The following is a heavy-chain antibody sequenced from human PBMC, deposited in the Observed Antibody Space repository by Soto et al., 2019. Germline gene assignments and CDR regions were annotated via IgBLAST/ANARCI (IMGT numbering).Heavy chain of an antibody. CDR2: IYYSGST. J-gene: IGHJ4*02. V-gene: IGHV4-31*03. Sequence: SETLSLTCTVSGGSISSGGYYWSWIRQHPGKGLEWIGYIYYSGSTYYNPSLKSRVTISVDTSKNQFSLKLSSVTAADTAVYYCARFSIAATGFDYWGQGTPVTVSS. CDR1: GGSISSGGYY. D-gene: IGHD6-25*01. CDR3: ARFSIAATGFDY.